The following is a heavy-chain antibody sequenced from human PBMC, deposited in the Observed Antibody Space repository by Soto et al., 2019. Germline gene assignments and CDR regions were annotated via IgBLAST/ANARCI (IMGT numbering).Heavy chain of an antibody. Sequence: QVQLQESGPGLVKPSETLSLTCTVSGGSFSIYYWSWIRQPPGKGLEWIGYIDNSGSTNYNPSLKSQVTISIDTSKNQFSLKLTSVTAADTAIYYCARQTRFDPWGQGTLVTVSS. CDR3: ARQTRFDP. CDR2: IDNSGST. CDR1: GGSFSIYY. V-gene: IGHV4-59*08. J-gene: IGHJ5*02.